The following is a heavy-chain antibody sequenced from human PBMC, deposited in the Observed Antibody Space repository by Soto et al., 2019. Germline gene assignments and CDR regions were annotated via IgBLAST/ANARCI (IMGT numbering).Heavy chain of an antibody. J-gene: IGHJ4*02. CDR2: IYYSGSP. V-gene: IGHV4-30-4*01. Sequence: QVQLQESGPGLVQPSQTLSLTCTVSGGSISSGDYYWSWIRQPPGKGLEWIGYIYYSGSPYYNPYLKSRVTISVDTSKNQFSLKLSSVNAADTAVYYCASSITHWYSSSWFDYWGQGTLVTVSS. D-gene: IGHD6-13*01. CDR3: ASSITHWYSSSWFDY. CDR1: GGSISSGDYY.